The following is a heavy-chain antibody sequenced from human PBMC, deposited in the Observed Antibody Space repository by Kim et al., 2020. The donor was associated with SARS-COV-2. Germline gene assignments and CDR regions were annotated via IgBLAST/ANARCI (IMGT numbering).Heavy chain of an antibody. CDR2: IKSKTDGGTS. D-gene: IGHD2-2*01. Sequence: GGSLRLSCAVSGIPFSNAWFNWVRQSPGKGLEWVGRIKSKTDGGTSDLAAPVKGRFAISRDDSENTLYLLMNKVKTDDSAVYYCTTVSMRWGQGTLVTVS. J-gene: IGHJ4*02. CDR1: GIPFSNAW. V-gene: IGHV3-15*01. CDR3: TTVSMR.